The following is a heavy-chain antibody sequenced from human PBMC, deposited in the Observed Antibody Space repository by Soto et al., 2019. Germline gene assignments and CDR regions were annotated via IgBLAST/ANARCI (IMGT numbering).Heavy chain of an antibody. CDR2: IFSNDEK. J-gene: IGHJ6*02. Sequence: ESGPVLVKPTETLTLTCTVSGFSLSNARMGVSWIRQPPGKALEWLAHIFSNDEKSYSTSLKSRLTISKDTSKSQVVLTMTNMDPVDTATYYCARAGYSGYDYYGMDVWGQGTTVTVSS. D-gene: IGHD5-12*01. CDR1: GFSLSNARMG. V-gene: IGHV2-26*01. CDR3: ARAGYSGYDYYGMDV.